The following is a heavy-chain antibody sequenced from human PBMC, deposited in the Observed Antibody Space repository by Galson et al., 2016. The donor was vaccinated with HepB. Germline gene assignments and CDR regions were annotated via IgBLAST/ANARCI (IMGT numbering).Heavy chain of an antibody. D-gene: IGHD3-10*01. J-gene: IGHJ4*02. Sequence: SLRLSCAASRFTFTNYDIHWVRQAPGTGLVWVSRINIDGNSITYEDSVKGRFAISRDNAKNTVHLQMNSLRAEDTAVYYCTRDYYGSLDHWGQGTLVIVSS. CDR3: TRDYYGSLDH. V-gene: IGHV3-74*01. CDR2: INIDGNSI. CDR1: RFTFTNYD.